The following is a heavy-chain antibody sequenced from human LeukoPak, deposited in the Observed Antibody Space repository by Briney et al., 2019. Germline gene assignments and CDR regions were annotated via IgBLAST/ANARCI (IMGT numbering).Heavy chain of an antibody. V-gene: IGHV1-2*02. J-gene: IGHJ3*02. CDR3: ARGSEVGGTEKNALDI. Sequence: ASVKVSCKTSGYTFTDYYIHWVRQAPGQGLVWMGWINPKSVDTRYAQNFQDRVTMTRDTSITTAYMELSGLRSDDTALYYCARGSEVGGTEKNALDIWGQGTMVTVSS. CDR2: INPKSVDT. D-gene: IGHD1-26*01. CDR1: GYTFTDYY.